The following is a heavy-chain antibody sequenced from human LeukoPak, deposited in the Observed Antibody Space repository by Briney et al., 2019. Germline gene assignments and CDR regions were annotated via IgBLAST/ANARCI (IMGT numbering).Heavy chain of an antibody. CDR1: GYTFTNYG. J-gene: IGHJ5*02. D-gene: IGHD5-12*01. CDR2: ISAYNGNT. CDR3: ARDGQWLRRSNWFDP. Sequence: GASVKVSCKASGYTFTNYGISWVRQAPGQGLEWMGWISAYNGNTNYAQKLQGRVTMTTDTSTSTAYMELRSLRSDDTAVYYCARDGQWLRRSNWFDPWGQGTLVTVSS. V-gene: IGHV1-18*01.